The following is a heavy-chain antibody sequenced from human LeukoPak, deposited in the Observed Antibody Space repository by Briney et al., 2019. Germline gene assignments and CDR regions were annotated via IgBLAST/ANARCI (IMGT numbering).Heavy chain of an antibody. Sequence: SETLSLTCAVYGGSFSGYYWSWIRQPPGKGLEWIGEINNSGKTNYNPSLKSRVTIFVDTSKNQFSLKLSSVTAADTAVYYCGGELVDYVFWSGYCPKFYFDYWVEGTVDTICS. CDR3: GGELVDYVFWSGYCPKFYFDY. CDR1: GGSFSGYY. D-gene: IGHD3-3*01. V-gene: IGHV4-34*01. J-gene: IGHJ4*02. CDR2: INNSGKT.